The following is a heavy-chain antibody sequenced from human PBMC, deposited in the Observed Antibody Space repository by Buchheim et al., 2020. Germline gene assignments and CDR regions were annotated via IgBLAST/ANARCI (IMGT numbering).Heavy chain of an antibody. J-gene: IGHJ4*02. CDR2: IYYSGST. D-gene: IGHD3-10*01. CDR3: ARDSYYYGSGSYYPFDY. V-gene: IGHV4-61*01. Sequence: QVQLQESGPGLVKPSETLSLTCTVSGGSVSSGSYYWSWIRQPPGKGLEWIGYIYYSGSTNYNPPLKSRVTISVDTSKNQFSLKLSSVTAADTAVYYCARDSYYYGSGSYYPFDYWGQGTL. CDR1: GGSVSSGSYY.